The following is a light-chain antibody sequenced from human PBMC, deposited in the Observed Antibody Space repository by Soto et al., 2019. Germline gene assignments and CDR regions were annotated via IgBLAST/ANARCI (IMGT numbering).Light chain of an antibody. V-gene: IGKV1-12*01. CDR1: QGIRSW. J-gene: IGKJ2*01. Sequence: DIQMTQSPSSVSASVGDRVTITCRASQGIRSWLAWYQQKPGKAPKLLIYPASTLQSGVPSRFSGRGSGTDFTLTISSLQPEDCSTYYCQQANSFPYTFGQGTKLEIK. CDR3: QQANSFPYT. CDR2: PAS.